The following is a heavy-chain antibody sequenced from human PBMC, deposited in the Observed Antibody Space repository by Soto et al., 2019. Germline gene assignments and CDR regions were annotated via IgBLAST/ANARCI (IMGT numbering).Heavy chain of an antibody. CDR1: GGSISSGGYF. CDR2: IYYSGST. CDR3: ARDSPRDDFWRGDYPATYQYYYGRGV. D-gene: IGHD3-3*01. J-gene: IGHJ6*04. Sequence: SQTLSLTCTVSGGSISSGGYFWIWILQRKGKGLEWIGYIYYSGSTYYNPSLKSRVTISVDTSKNQFSLKLSSVTAADTAVYYCARDSPRDDFWRGDYPATYQYYYGRGVWGKGTTLTFS. V-gene: IGHV4-31*03.